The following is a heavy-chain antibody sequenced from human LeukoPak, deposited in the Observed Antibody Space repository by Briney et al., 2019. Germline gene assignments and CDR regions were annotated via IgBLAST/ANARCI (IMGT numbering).Heavy chain of an antibody. D-gene: IGHD6-19*01. J-gene: IGHJ5*02. CDR3: ARARQWLGVRNWFDP. CDR2: IYYDGSTK. V-gene: IGHV3-7*01. Sequence: GGSLRLSCAASGFSFSTSWMAWVRQAPGKGLEWVGNIYYDGSTKYYGDSVKGRFTISRDNAKNSLYLQMNSLRGEDTAVYYCARARQWLGVRNWFDPWGQGTLVTVSS. CDR1: GFSFSTSW.